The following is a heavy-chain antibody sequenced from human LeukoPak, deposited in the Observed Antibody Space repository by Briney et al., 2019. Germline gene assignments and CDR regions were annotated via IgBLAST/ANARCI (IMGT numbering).Heavy chain of an antibody. CDR3: AREGTTVVTPGIGYYYYGMDV. CDR1: GFTFSSYA. J-gene: IGHJ6*02. CDR2: ISYDGSNK. D-gene: IGHD4-23*01. Sequence: GGSLRLSCAASGFTFSSYAMHWVRQAPGKGLEWVAVISYDGSNKYYADSVKGRFTISRDNSKNTLYLQMNSLRAEDTAVYYCAREGTTVVTPGIGYYYYGMDVWGQGTTVTVSS. V-gene: IGHV3-30-3*01.